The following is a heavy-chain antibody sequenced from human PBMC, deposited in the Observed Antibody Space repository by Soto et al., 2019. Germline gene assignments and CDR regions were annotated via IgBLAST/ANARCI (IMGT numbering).Heavy chain of an antibody. CDR3: ARKTMLLITTGAFDI. V-gene: IGHV4-4*02. D-gene: IGHD3-3*01. CDR2: IYHSGST. CDR1: GGSINSSNC. Sequence: SETLSLTFAVSGGSINSSNCWSWVRQPPEKGLEWIGEIYHSGSTNYNPSLKSRVTISVDKSKNQFSLKLSSVTAADPAVYYCARKTMLLITTGAFDIWGQGTMVTVSS. J-gene: IGHJ3*02.